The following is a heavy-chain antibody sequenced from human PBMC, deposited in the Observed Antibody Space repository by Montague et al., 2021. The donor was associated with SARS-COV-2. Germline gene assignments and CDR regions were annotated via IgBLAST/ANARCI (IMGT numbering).Heavy chain of an antibody. V-gene: IGHV3-7*03. CDR1: GFTFSSYW. D-gene: IGHD3-10*01. J-gene: IGHJ4*02. CDR3: ARVWFGELLPNDY. Sequence: SLRLSCAASGFTFSSYWMSWVRQAPGKGLEWVANIKQDGSEKYYVDSVKGRFTISRDNAKNSLYLQMNSLRAEDTAVYYCARVWFGELLPNDYWGQGTPVTVSS. CDR2: IKQDGSEK.